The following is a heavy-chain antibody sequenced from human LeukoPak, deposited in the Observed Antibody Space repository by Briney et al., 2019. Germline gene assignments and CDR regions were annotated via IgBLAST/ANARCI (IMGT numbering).Heavy chain of an antibody. CDR3: ARTYYYDSSGYYDFQH. V-gene: IGHV1-2*06. CDR2: INPNSGGT. J-gene: IGHJ1*01. Sequence: GPVKVSCKASGYTFTGYYMHWVRQAPGQGLEWMGRINPNSGGTNYAQKFQGRVTMTRDTSISTAYMELSRLRSDDTAVYYCARTYYYDSSGYYDFQHWGQGTLVTVSS. CDR1: GYTFTGYY. D-gene: IGHD3-22*01.